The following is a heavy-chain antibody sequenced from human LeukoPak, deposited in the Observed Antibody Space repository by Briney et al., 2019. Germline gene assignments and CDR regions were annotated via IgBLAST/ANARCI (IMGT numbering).Heavy chain of an antibody. Sequence: GRSLRLSCAASGFTFSSYGMHWVRQTPGKGLEWVAVISYDGSNKDYADSVKGRFTISRDNSKNTLYLQMRSLRAEDTGVYYCAKDRGSSGRNYFDQWGQGTLVTVSS. D-gene: IGHD6-19*01. J-gene: IGHJ4*02. CDR1: GFTFSSYG. CDR2: ISYDGSNK. CDR3: AKDRGSSGRNYFDQ. V-gene: IGHV3-30*18.